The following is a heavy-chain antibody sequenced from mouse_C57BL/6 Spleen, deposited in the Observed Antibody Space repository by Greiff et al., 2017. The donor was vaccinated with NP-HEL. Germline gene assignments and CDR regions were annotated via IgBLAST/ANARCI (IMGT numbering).Heavy chain of an antibody. D-gene: IGHD1-1*01. J-gene: IGHJ2*01. CDR1: GYTFTSYW. CDR2: IDPSDSYT. CDR3: ALITTVVGSFDY. V-gene: IGHV1-50*01. Sequence: QVQLQQPGAELVKPGASVKLSCKASGYTFTSYWMQWVKQRPGQGLEWIGEIDPSDSYTNYNQKFKGKATLTVDPSSSTAYMQLSSLTSEDSAVYYCALITTVVGSFDYWGQGTTLTVSS.